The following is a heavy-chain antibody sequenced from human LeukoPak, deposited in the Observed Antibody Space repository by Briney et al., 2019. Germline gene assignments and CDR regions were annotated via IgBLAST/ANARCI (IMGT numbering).Heavy chain of an antibody. Sequence: SETLSLTCSVSGGSISGSSSYWGWIRQPPGEGLEWIGNIYYRGTTYYSPPLQSRVTISVDTSKNLFSMKLTSVTAADTAVYYCARHGDRLRFAMDVWGQGTTVTVSS. J-gene: IGHJ6*02. CDR2: IYYRGTT. D-gene: IGHD2-21*01. V-gene: IGHV4-39*01. CDR3: ARHGDRLRFAMDV. CDR1: GGSISGSSSY.